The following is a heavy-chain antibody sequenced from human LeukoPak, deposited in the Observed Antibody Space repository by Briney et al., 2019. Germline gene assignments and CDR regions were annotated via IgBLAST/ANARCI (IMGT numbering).Heavy chain of an antibody. CDR2: INPSGGNT. CDR1: GYTFTSYY. CDR3: ARDHGYSSSWYVDY. Sequence: ASVKVSCKASGYTFTSYYMHWVRQAPGQGLEWMGIINPSGGNTNYAQKLQGRVTMTTDTSTSTAYMELRSLRSDDTAVYYCARDHGYSSSWYVDYWGQGTLVTVSS. D-gene: IGHD6-13*01. V-gene: IGHV1-46*01. J-gene: IGHJ4*02.